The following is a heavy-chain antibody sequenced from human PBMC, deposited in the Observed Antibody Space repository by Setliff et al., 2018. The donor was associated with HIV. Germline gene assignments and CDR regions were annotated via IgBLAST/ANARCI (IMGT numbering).Heavy chain of an antibody. CDR3: AALAAVFDY. J-gene: IGHJ4*02. V-gene: IGHV3-30*02. CDR2: IRYDGSDK. D-gene: IGHD2-15*01. Sequence: GGSLRLSCAASGFTFSNYGMHWVRQAPGKGLEWVAFIRYDGSDKYYADSVKGRFTISRDNSKNTLYLQMNTLRPGDTAVYYCAALAAVFDYWGQGTVVTV. CDR1: GFTFSNYG.